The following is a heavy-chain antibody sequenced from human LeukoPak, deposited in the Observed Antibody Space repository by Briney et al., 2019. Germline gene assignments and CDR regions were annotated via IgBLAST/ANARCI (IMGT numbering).Heavy chain of an antibody. CDR2: INCNSGDT. CDR3: ARDHLAAAGSGG. Sequence: ASVKVSCKASGYTFTGYYMHWVRQAPGQGLEWMGHINCNSGDTNYAQKFQGRVTLTRDTSINTAYMELSSLRSDDTAVYYCARDHLAAAGSGGWGQGTLVTVSS. V-gene: IGHV1-2*06. D-gene: IGHD6-13*01. CDR1: GYTFTGYY. J-gene: IGHJ4*02.